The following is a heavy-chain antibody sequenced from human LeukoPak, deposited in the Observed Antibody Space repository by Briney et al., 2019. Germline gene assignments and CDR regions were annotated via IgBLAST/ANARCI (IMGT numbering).Heavy chain of an antibody. Sequence: GASVKVSCKASGYTFIGYYMHWVRQAPGQGLEWMGWINPNSGGTKYAQKFQGRVTMTRDTSISTGCMELSRLRSDDTAVYYCARVTGMEDQLLYDALDIWGQGTMVTVSS. CDR3: ARVTGMEDQLLYDALDI. J-gene: IGHJ3*02. V-gene: IGHV1-2*02. D-gene: IGHD1-26*01. CDR2: INPNSGGT. CDR1: GYTFIGYY.